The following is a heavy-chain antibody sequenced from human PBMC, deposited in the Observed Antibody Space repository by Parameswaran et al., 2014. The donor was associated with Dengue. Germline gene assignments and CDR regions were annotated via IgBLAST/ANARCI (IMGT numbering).Heavy chain of an antibody. CDR2: IIPILGIA. CDR3: VYGAYCGGDCYYDY. V-gene: IGHV1-69*02. D-gene: IGHD2-21*02. Sequence: WVRQAPGQGLEWMGRIIPILGIANYAQKFQGRVTITADKSTSTAYMELSSLRSEDTAVYYCVYGAYCGGDCYYDYWGQGTLVTVSS. J-gene: IGHJ4*02.